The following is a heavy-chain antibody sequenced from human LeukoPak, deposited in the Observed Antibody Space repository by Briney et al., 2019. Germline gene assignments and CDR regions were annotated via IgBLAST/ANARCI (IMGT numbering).Heavy chain of an antibody. Sequence: SETLSLTCTVSGGSISSYYWSWIRQPAGKGLEWIGRIYTSGSTNYNPSLKSRVTMSVDTSKNQFSLKLSSVTAADTAVYYCARSVWFGELLHPGAFDIWGQGTMVTVSS. CDR1: GGSISSYY. D-gene: IGHD3-10*01. V-gene: IGHV4-4*07. CDR2: IYTSGST. J-gene: IGHJ3*02. CDR3: ARSVWFGELLHPGAFDI.